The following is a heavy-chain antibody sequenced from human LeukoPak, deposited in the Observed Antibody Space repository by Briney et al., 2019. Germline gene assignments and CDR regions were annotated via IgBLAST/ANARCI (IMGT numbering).Heavy chain of an antibody. J-gene: IGHJ4*02. CDR1: GFTLSGYW. CDR3: VRDMRGGWKFDY. D-gene: IGHD6-19*01. Sequence: GRSLRLSCAAWGFTLSGYWMSWVRQAPGKGPEWVANIKQDGSEIYYVDSVKGRFTISRDNAKNSLYLQMNSLRAEDSAVYYCVRDMRGGWKFDYWGQGTLVTVSS. V-gene: IGHV3-7*03. CDR2: IKQDGSEI.